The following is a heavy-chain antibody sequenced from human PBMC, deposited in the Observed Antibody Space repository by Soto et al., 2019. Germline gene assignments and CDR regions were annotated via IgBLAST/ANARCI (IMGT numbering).Heavy chain of an antibody. CDR2: MEPSSGRT. Sequence: QVQLVQSGAEVREPGASVKVSCKASGYSFTSLDINWVRQTTGQGLEWMGWMEPSSGRTGYAQKFQGRVTMTRDTSINTAYMELSSLTSDATAFYYCARGVTAGVDYCGQGTLVTVSS. V-gene: IGHV1-8*01. D-gene: IGHD1-26*01. CDR1: GYSFTSLD. CDR3: ARGVTAGVDY. J-gene: IGHJ4*02.